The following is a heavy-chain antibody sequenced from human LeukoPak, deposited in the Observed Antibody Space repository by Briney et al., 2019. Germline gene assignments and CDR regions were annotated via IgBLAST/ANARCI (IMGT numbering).Heavy chain of an antibody. CDR2: IYYSGST. CDR3: ARGTIVGTPRGMDV. D-gene: IGHD1-26*01. J-gene: IGHJ6*02. V-gene: IGHV4-59*01. Sequence: SETLSLTCTVSGGSISSYYWSWIRQPPGKGLEWIGYIYYSGSTNYNPSLKSRVTISVDTSKNQFSLKLSSVTAADTAVYYCARGTIVGTPRGMDVWGQGTTVTVSS. CDR1: GGSISSYY.